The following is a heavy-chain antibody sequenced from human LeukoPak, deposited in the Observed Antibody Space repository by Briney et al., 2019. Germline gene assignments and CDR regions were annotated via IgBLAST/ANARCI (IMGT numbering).Heavy chain of an antibody. CDR3: AKASRYYYDSFFDY. D-gene: IGHD3-22*01. Sequence: PGGSLRLSCAASGFTFSSYAMSWVRQAPGKGLEWVSAISGSGGSTYYADSVTGRFTISRDNSKNTLYLQMNSLRAEDTAVYYCAKASRYYYDSFFDYWGQGTLVTVSS. CDR2: ISGSGGST. J-gene: IGHJ4*02. V-gene: IGHV3-23*01. CDR1: GFTFSSYA.